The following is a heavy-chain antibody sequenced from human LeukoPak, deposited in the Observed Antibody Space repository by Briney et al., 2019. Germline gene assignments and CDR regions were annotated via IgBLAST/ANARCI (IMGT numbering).Heavy chain of an antibody. J-gene: IGHJ4*02. D-gene: IGHD3-10*01. CDR1: GYSFTNYW. CDR3: ARGGYYDSESYYLNY. Sequence: GKSLKISCKVSGYSFTNYWIGWVRQMPGKGLEWMGIIYPGDSDTRYSPSFQGQVTISADKSISTAYLQWNSLKASDTAIYYCARGGYYDSESYYLNYWGQGTLVTVSS. CDR2: IYPGDSDT. V-gene: IGHV5-51*01.